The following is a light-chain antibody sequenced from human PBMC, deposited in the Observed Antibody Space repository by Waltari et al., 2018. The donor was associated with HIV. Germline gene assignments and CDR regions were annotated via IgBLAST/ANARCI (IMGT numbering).Light chain of an antibody. J-gene: IGKJ4*01. CDR1: QSVLYSSDNKNY. CDR3: QQYYTTVPLT. V-gene: IGKV4-1*01. CDR2: WAS. Sequence: DIVMTQSPDSLAVSLGERATINCKSSQSVLYSSDNKNYLAWYQQKAGQPPKLLIYWASTRESGVPDRFSGSGSGTDFTHTISSLQAEDVAFYYCQQYYTTVPLTFGGGTKVEIK.